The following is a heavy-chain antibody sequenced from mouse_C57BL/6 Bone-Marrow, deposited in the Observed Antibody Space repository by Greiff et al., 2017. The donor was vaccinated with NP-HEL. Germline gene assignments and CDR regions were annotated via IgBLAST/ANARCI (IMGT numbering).Heavy chain of an antibody. CDR3: TRGCAWFAY. CDR1: GFTFSNYW. CDR2: IRLKSDNYAT. Sequence: EVKLVESGGGLVQPGGSMKLSCVASGFTFSNYWMNWVRQSPEKGLEWVAQIRLKSDNYATHYAESVKGRFTISRDDSKSSVYLQMNNLRAEDTGIYYCTRGCAWFAYWGQGTLVTVSA. J-gene: IGHJ3*01. D-gene: IGHD3-3*01. V-gene: IGHV6-3*01.